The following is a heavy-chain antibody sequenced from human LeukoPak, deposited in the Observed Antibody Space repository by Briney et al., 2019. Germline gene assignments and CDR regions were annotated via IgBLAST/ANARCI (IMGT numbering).Heavy chain of an antibody. J-gene: IGHJ4*02. CDR1: GFTFDDYA. CDR3: AKDIGYGSGSYCLGY. V-gene: IGHV3-9*01. CDR2: ISWNSGSI. Sequence: GRSLRLSCAASGFTFDDYAMHWVRQAPGKGLEWVSGISWNSGSIGYADSVKGRFTISRDNAKNSLYLQMNSLRAEDTALYYCAKDIGYGSGSYCLGYWGQGTPVTVSS. D-gene: IGHD3-10*01.